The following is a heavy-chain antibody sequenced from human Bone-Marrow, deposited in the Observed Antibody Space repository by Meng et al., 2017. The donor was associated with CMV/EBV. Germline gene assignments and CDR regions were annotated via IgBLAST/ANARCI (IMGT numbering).Heavy chain of an antibody. Sequence: ASVKVSCKASGYTFTSYYMHWVRQAPGQGLEWMGIINPSGGSTSYAQKFQGRVTMNRDTSTSTVYMELSSLRSDDTAVYYWARELVGATRAYFDYWGQGTLVTVSS. CDR2: INPSGGST. CDR3: ARELVGATRAYFDY. D-gene: IGHD1-26*01. CDR1: GYTFTSYY. J-gene: IGHJ4*02. V-gene: IGHV1-46*01.